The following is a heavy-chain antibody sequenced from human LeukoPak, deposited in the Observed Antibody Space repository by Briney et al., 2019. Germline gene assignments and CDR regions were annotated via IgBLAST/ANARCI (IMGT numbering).Heavy chain of an antibody. V-gene: IGHV3-30-3*01. CDR3: AREYSSSSDY. CDR2: ISYDGSNK. Sequence: GGSLRLSCAASGFTFSSYAMHWVRQAPGKGLEWVAVISYDGSNKYYADSVKGRLTISRDNSKNTLYLQMNSLRAEDTAVYYCAREYSSSSDYWGQGTLVTVSS. J-gene: IGHJ4*02. CDR1: GFTFSSYA. D-gene: IGHD6-6*01.